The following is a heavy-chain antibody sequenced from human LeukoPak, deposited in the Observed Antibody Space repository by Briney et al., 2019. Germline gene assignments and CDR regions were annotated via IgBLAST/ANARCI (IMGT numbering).Heavy chain of an antibody. V-gene: IGHV4-61*08. CDR2: IYYSGST. CDR3: ARDPDYYDSSGSSGYFDL. CDR1: GGSISSGGYY. J-gene: IGHJ2*01. D-gene: IGHD3-22*01. Sequence: SETLSLTCTVSGGSISSGGYYWSWIRQPPGTGLEWIGYIYYSGSTNYNPSLKSRVTISVDTSKNQFSLKLSSVTAADTAVYYCARDPDYYDSSGSSGYFDLWGRGTLVTVSS.